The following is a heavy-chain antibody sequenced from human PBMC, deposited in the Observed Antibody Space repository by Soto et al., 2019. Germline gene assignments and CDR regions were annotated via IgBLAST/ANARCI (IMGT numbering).Heavy chain of an antibody. J-gene: IGHJ4*02. Sequence: QVQLVQSGAEVRKPGSSVRVSCKASGGSFNRHTISWVRQAPGQGLEWMGGIIPIFGTANHAQKFQGRVTIIADESTSTVYMELSRLTSDDTAVYYCTRDYCSGASCDDYWGQGTLVAVSS. CDR2: IIPIFGTA. CDR3: TRDYCSGASCDDY. V-gene: IGHV1-69*01. D-gene: IGHD2-15*01. CDR1: GGSFNRHT.